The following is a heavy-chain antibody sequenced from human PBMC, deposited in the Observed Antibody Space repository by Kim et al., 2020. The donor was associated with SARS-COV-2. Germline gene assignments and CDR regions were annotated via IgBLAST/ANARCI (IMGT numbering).Heavy chain of an antibody. Sequence: GGSLRLSCAASGFTFSTYWMTWVRQVPGKGLEWVANIGHDGARKNYLDSVKGRFTISRDNAKNTLYLQMDNLGAEDTAVFYCARTSLYVSGAYEDYWGQGTRVTVSS. J-gene: IGHJ4*02. CDR2: IGHDGARK. CDR1: GFTFSTYW. CDR3: ARTSLYVSGAYEDY. D-gene: IGHD3-22*01. V-gene: IGHV3-7*01.